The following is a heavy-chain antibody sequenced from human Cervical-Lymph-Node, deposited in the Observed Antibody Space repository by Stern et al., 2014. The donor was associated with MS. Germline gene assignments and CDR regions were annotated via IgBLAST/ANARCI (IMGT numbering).Heavy chain of an antibody. CDR1: GFTFSRHG. V-gene: IGHV3-33*01. CDR2: IWYDGSNQ. D-gene: IGHD3-16*01. CDR3: ARAAMPIPIAGSALDY. J-gene: IGHJ4*02. Sequence: QVQLVESGGGVVQPGRSLRLSCAASGFTFSRHGMHWVRQAPGKGLESVALIWYDGSNQYYADSVKGRFTISRDNSKNTLYLQINTLRAEDTAVYYCARAAMPIPIAGSALDYWGQGTLVTVSS.